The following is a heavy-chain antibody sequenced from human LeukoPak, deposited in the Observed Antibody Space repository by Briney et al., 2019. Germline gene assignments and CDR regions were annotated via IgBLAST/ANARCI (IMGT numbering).Heavy chain of an antibody. J-gene: IGHJ6*03. CDR2: INPSGGNT. Sequence: PWAPVKVSCKASGYTFTSYYMHWVRQAPGQGLEWMGIINPSGGNTSYAQKFQGRVTMTRDMSTSTVYMELSSLRSEDTAVYYCARVGGRATVTTYYYYMDVWGKGTTVTVSS. CDR1: GYTFTSYY. CDR3: ARVGGRATVTTYYYYMDV. V-gene: IGHV1-46*01. D-gene: IGHD4-17*01.